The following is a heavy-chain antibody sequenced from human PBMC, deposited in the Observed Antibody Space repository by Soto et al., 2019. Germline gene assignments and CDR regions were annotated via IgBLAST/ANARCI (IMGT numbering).Heavy chain of an antibody. Sequence: QVQLQESGPGLVKPSETLSLRCSVSGGSIRTIYWTWVRQPAGKGLEWIGRIHTSGSSNYNPTLERRVTRSLDTHRNELSLKRKAVTVADTAEYYWAREPRATAGGLDVWGQGTAVTVSS. CDR2: IHTSGSS. V-gene: IGHV4-4*07. CDR3: AREPRATAGGLDV. D-gene: IGHD1-26*01. CDR1: GGSIRTIY. J-gene: IGHJ6*02.